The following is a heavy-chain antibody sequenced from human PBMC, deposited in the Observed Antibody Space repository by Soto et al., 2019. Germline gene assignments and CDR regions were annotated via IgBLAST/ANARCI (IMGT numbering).Heavy chain of an antibody. CDR2: ISYDGSNK. V-gene: IGHV3-30*18. D-gene: IGHD3-22*01. J-gene: IGHJ4*02. CDR3: VKDLTRGYYDSSGYYYEEFSAFDY. Sequence: GGSLRLSCAASGFTFSSYGMHWVRQAPGKGLEWVAVISYDGSNKYYADSVKGRFTISRDNSKNTLYLQMNSLRADDTAVYYFVKDLTRGYYDSSGYYYEEFSAFDYWGPGTLVTVSS. CDR1: GFTFSSYG.